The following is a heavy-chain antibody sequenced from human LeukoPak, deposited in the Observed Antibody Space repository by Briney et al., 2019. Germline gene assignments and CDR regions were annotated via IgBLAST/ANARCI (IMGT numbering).Heavy chain of an antibody. CDR2: IRYDGSNK. V-gene: IGHV3-30*02. J-gene: IGHJ4*02. Sequence: GGSLRLSCAASGFTFSSYGMHWVRQAPGKGLEWVAFIRYDGSNKYYADSVKGRFTISRDNSKNTLYLQMNSLRAEDTAVYYCAKSDLPSHYYGSGSLNYWGQGTLVTVSS. CDR1: GFTFSSYG. CDR3: AKSDLPSHYYGSGSLNY. D-gene: IGHD3-10*01.